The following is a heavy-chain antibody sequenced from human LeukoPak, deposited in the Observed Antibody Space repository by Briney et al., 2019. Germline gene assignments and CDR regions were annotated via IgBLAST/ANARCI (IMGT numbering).Heavy chain of an antibody. J-gene: IGHJ4*02. D-gene: IGHD4-11*01. Sequence: GSSVKVSCKASGGTFSSYTISWVRQAPGQGLEWMGRIIPILGIANYAQKFQGRVTITVDKSTSTAYMELSSLRSEDTAVYYCARERGYSNYVIDYWGQGTLVTVSS. CDR3: ARERGYSNYVIDY. CDR2: IIPILGIA. V-gene: IGHV1-69*04. CDR1: GGTFSSYT.